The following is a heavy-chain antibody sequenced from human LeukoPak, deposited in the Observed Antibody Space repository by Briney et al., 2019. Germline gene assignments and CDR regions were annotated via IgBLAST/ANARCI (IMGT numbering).Heavy chain of an antibody. V-gene: IGHV4-39*07. CDR1: GGSISSSAYH. CDR3: ARNLVGAPRYFDF. D-gene: IGHD1-26*01. CDR2: AYHSGST. J-gene: IGHJ4*02. Sequence: PSETLSLTCTVSGGSISSSAYHWGWIRQPPGKGLEWIGSAYHSGSTYYNPSLKSRVTISVDTSKNQFSLKLTSVTAADTAVYYCARNLVGAPRYFDFWGQGTLVTVSS.